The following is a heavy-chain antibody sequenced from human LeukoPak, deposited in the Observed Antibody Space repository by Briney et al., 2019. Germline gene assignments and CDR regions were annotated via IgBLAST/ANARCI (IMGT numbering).Heavy chain of an antibody. D-gene: IGHD3-10*01. V-gene: IGHV3-23*01. CDR2: ISGSGAYT. J-gene: IGHJ1*01. Sequence: GGSLRLSCAASGFTFSSYAMSWVRQAPGKGLEWVSTISGSGAYTYYADSVKGRFTISRDNSKNTLYLQMNSLRAEDTAVYYCAKYFASGSYYKLPHWGQGTLVAVSS. CDR3: AKYFASGSYYKLPH. CDR1: GFTFSSYA.